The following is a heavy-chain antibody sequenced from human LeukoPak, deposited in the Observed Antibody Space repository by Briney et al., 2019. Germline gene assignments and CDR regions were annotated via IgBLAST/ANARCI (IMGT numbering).Heavy chain of an antibody. CDR2: VSGNGGIT. D-gene: IGHD3-9*01. V-gene: IGHV3-23*01. Sequence: GGSLRLSCAASGFTFSSYAMSWVRQAPGKGLEWVSTVSGNGGITYYADSMKGRFTISRDNSKNTLHLQMNSLRAEDTAVYYCAKDILTGYYDQHFDYWGQGTLVTVSS. CDR3: AKDILTGYYDQHFDY. CDR1: GFTFSSYA. J-gene: IGHJ4*02.